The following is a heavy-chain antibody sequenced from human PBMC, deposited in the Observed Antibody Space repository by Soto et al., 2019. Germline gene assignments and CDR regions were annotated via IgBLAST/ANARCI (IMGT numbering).Heavy chain of an antibody. CDR1: GFTFRSYL. J-gene: IGHJ4*02. V-gene: IGHV3-74*01. Sequence: GSLRSSCAGPGFTFRSYLMAWLRQAPGKGLVWVSRINSDGTSTSYADSVKGRFTISRDNAKNTLYLQMNSLRVEDTAVYYCARDQVGASSWCRGTLVTVSS. D-gene: IGHD2-15*01. CDR2: INSDGTST. CDR3: ARDQVGASS.